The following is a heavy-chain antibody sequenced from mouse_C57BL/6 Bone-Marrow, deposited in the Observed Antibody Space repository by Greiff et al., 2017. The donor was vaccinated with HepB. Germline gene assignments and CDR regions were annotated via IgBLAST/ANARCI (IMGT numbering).Heavy chain of an antibody. Sequence: EVMLVESGGDLVKPGGSLKLSCAASGFTFSSYGMSWVRQTPDKRLEWVATISSGGSYTYYPDSVKGRFTISRDNAKNTLYLQMSSLKSEDTAMYYCARHLYGNYLRYFDVWGTGTTVTVSS. D-gene: IGHD2-1*01. J-gene: IGHJ1*03. CDR1: GFTFSSYG. CDR2: ISSGGSYT. V-gene: IGHV5-6*01. CDR3: ARHLYGNYLRYFDV.